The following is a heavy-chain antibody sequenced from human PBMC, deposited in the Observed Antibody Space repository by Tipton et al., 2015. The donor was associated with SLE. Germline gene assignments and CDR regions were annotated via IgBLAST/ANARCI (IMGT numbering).Heavy chain of an antibody. Sequence: TLSLTCTVSGGSISSSSYYWGWIRQPPGKGLEWIGSIYYSGSTYYNPSLKSRVTISVDTSKNQFSLKLSSVIAADTAVYYCARHRGIVGATTDYWGQGTLAAV. D-gene: IGHD1-26*01. CDR1: GGSISSSSYY. CDR3: ARHRGIVGATTDY. CDR2: IYYSGST. J-gene: IGHJ4*02. V-gene: IGHV4-39*07.